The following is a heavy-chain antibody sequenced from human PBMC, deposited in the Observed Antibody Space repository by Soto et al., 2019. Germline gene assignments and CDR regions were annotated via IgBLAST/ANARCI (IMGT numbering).Heavy chain of an antibody. CDR2: IYYSGST. CDR1: GGSVSGGSYY. D-gene: IGHD3-10*01. J-gene: IGHJ5*02. Sequence: SETLSLTCTVSGGSVSGGSYYWSWIRQPPGKGLEWIGYIYYSGSTNYNPSLKSRVTISVDTSKNQFSLKLSSVTAADTAVYYCARGGSGSYSYNWFDPWGQGTLVTVSS. V-gene: IGHV4-61*01. CDR3: ARGGSGSYSYNWFDP.